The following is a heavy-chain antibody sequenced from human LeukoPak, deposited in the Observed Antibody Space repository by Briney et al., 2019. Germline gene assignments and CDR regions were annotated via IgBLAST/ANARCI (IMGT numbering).Heavy chain of an antibody. V-gene: IGHV3-23*01. CDR2: ISGSDGTS. J-gene: IGHJ4*02. CDR3: AKSLGVGGYTRYKGFDQ. D-gene: IGHD3-16*02. Sequence: GGSLRLSCAASGFTFNSFAMNWVRQAPGKGLEWVSSISGSDGTSHYADFVKGRFTISRDNSKNTLYLQMNSLGAKDTAAYYCAKSLGVGGYTRYKGFDQWGQGTLVVVSS. CDR1: GFTFNSFA.